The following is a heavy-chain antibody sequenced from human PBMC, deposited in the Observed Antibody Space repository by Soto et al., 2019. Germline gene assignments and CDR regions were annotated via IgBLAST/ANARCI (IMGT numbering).Heavy chain of an antibody. CDR1: GYTFNTYY. D-gene: IGHD2-21*02. V-gene: IGHV1-46*02. CDR3: ARGGHIAVVTASFDY. CDR2: IHPSGGGT. J-gene: IGHJ4*02. Sequence: QVQLVQSGAEVKKPGASVKVSCKPSGYTFNTYYLHWVRQAPGQALEWMGVIHPSGGGTTYAQKFLGRVTVTRDTSPTTVFMELSSLRSDDTAVYYCARGGHIAVVTASFDYWGQGTLVTVSS.